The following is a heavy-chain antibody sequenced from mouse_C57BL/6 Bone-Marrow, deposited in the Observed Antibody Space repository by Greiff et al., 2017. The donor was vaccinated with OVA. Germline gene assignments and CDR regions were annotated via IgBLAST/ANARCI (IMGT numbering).Heavy chain of an antibody. J-gene: IGHJ2*01. V-gene: IGHV1-50*01. Sequence: QVQLQQPGAELVKPGASVKLSCKASGYTFTSYWMQWVKQRPGQGLEWIGEIDPSDSYTNYNQKFKGKATLTVDTSSSTAYMQLSSLTSEDSAVYYCARVPIYYYGSSYGDWGQGTTLTVSS. CDR3: ARVPIYYYGSSYGD. CDR2: IDPSDSYT. CDR1: GYTFTSYW. D-gene: IGHD1-1*01.